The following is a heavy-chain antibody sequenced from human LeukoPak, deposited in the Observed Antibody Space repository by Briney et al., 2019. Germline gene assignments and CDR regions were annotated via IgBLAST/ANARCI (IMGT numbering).Heavy chain of an antibody. Sequence: PSETLSLTCTVSSGSVSSNYWNWIRQPAGKGLEWIGRIYNGGRTNYNPSLESRVTISIDRSKNQFSLKLTSVTAADTAVYYCAKSISMDFEYWGQGTLVTVSP. CDR1: SGSVSSNY. D-gene: IGHD2/OR15-2a*01. V-gene: IGHV4-4*07. J-gene: IGHJ4*02. CDR3: AKSISMDFEY. CDR2: IYNGGRT.